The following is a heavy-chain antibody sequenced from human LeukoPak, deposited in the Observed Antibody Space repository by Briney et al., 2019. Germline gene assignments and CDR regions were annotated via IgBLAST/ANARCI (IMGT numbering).Heavy chain of an antibody. Sequence: GSLRLSCAASGFTFSDYYMSWIRQPPGKGLEWIGSIYYSGSTYYNPSLKSRVTISVDTSKNQFSLKLSSVTAADTAVYYCARRYSGYDGKYYYYYMDVWGKGTTVTVSS. CDR2: IYYSGST. J-gene: IGHJ6*03. CDR1: GFTFSDYY. CDR3: ARRYSGYDGKYYYYYMDV. V-gene: IGHV4-38-2*01. D-gene: IGHD5-12*01.